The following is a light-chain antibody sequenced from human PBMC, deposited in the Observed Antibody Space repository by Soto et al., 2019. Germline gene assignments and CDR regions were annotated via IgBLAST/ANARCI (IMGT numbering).Light chain of an antibody. CDR2: GAS. J-gene: IGKJ2*01. CDR1: QSINSN. Sequence: EIVLTQSPATLSVSPGERATLSCRASQSINSNLAWYQQKPGQAPRLLISGASSRATGIPARFSGSGSGTEFTLTISSLQSEDFAFYYCHEYQTGPPMYTCGPGTEMEIK. V-gene: IGKV3-15*01. CDR3: HEYQTGPPMYT.